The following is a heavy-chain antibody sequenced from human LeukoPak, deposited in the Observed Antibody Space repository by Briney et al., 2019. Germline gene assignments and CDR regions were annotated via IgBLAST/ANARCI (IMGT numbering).Heavy chain of an antibody. Sequence: PGGSLRLSCAASGFTFSSYGMHWVRQAPGKGLEWVAFIRYDGSNKYYADSVKGRFTISRDNSKNTLYLQMNSLRAEDTAVYYCARATRHKTGYGDYGYYFDYWGQGTLVTVSS. D-gene: IGHD4-17*01. J-gene: IGHJ4*02. CDR2: IRYDGSNK. CDR1: GFTFSSYG. CDR3: ARATRHKTGYGDYGYYFDY. V-gene: IGHV3-30*02.